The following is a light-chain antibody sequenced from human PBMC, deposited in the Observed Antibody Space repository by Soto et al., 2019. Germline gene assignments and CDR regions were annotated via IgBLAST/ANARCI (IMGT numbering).Light chain of an antibody. CDR2: EVT. J-gene: IGLJ3*02. CDR1: SSDVGNYNF. V-gene: IGLV2-23*02. CDR3: CSHAGNTIFWV. Sequence: QSVLTQPASVSGSPGQSITISCTGTSSDVGNYNFVSWYQHHPGKAPKLIIYEVTKRPSGVSNRLSGSKSGNTASLTISGLQAEDEADYFCCSHAGNTIFWVFGGGTKLTVL.